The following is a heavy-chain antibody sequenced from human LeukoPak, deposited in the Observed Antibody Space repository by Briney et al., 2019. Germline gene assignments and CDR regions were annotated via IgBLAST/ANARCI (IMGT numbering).Heavy chain of an antibody. J-gene: IGHJ4*02. CDR1: GGSLSSSNW. V-gene: IGHV4-4*02. D-gene: IGHD6-19*01. Sequence: SETLSLTCAVSGGSLSSSNWWSGAREPPGKGGEWIGEIYHSGSTNYNTSLKSRVTISVDKSKNQSSLKLSSVTAADTAVYYCARGGYSSGLHYWGQGTLVTVSS. CDR2: IYHSGST. CDR3: ARGGYSSGLHY.